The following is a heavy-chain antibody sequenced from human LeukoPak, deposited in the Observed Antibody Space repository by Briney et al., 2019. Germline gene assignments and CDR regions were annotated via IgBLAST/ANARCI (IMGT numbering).Heavy chain of an antibody. CDR1: GFSFSSWW. CDR3: VREDRSCYYY. CDR2: IKQDGNEK. V-gene: IGHV3-7*03. Sequence: PGGSLRLSCAASGFSFSSWWMSWVRQTPGKGLEWVANIKQDGNEKFYADSVKGRFTISRDNDKNSLYLQMNSLRLEDTAMYYCVREDRSCYYYWGQGTLVTVSS. J-gene: IGHJ4*02. D-gene: IGHD2-15*01.